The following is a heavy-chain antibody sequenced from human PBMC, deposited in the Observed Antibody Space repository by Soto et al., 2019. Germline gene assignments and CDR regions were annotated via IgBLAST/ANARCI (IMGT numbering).Heavy chain of an antibody. CDR2: IDSDGSKI. D-gene: IGHD2-15*01. J-gene: IGHJ4*02. V-gene: IGHV3-74*01. CDR1: GFTFSNYW. Sequence: EVQLVESGGDLVQPGESLRLSCAASGFTFSNYWMHWVRQAPGKGLVWVSRIDSDGSKITYADFVKGRITITRDNATNTVYLHMNSLTAEDTAVYYCVRTSLVVAVATREDFWGQGTLVTVSS. CDR3: VRTSLVVAVATREDF.